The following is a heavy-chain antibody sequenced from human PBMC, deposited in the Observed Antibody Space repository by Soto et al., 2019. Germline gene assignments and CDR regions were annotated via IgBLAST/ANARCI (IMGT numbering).Heavy chain of an antibody. V-gene: IGHV3-33*01. CDR3: ARASEPLWFGELFRSGYYYYGMDV. CDR2: IWYDGSNK. Sequence: PGGSLRLSCAAPGFTFSSYCMHWVRQAPGKGLEWVAVIWYDGSNKYYADSVKGRFTISRDNSKNTLYLQMNSLRAEDTAVYYCARASEPLWFGELFRSGYYYYGMDVWGQGTTVTVSS. CDR1: GFTFSSYC. J-gene: IGHJ6*02. D-gene: IGHD3-10*01.